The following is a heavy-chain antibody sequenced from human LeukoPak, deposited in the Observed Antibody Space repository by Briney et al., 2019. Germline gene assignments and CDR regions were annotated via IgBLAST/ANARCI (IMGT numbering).Heavy chain of an antibody. D-gene: IGHD3-16*01. CDR3: ARHEDLLGAFDI. Sequence: SETLSLTCTVSGGYISSGSYYWGWIRQSPGKGLEWIGSIYYSGSIYYNSSLKSRITIAVDTSKNQFSLKLTSVTAADTAVYYCARHEDLLGAFDIWGQGTMVTVSS. J-gene: IGHJ3*02. V-gene: IGHV4-39*01. CDR2: IYYSGSI. CDR1: GGYISSGSYY.